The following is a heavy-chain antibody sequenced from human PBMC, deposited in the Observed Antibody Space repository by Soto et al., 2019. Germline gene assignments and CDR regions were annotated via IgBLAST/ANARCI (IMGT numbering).Heavy chain of an antibody. CDR1: GFSLSTSGVG. V-gene: IGHV2-5*01. Sequence: GSGPTLVNPTQTLTLTCTFSGFSLSTSGVGVGWIRQPPGKALEWLALIYWNDDKRYSPSLKSRLTITKDTSKNQVVLTMTNMDPVDTATYYCAHIKPLYDYVWGSYRYPFDYWGRGTLVTVSS. D-gene: IGHD3-16*02. CDR2: IYWNDDK. J-gene: IGHJ4*02. CDR3: AHIKPLYDYVWGSYRYPFDY.